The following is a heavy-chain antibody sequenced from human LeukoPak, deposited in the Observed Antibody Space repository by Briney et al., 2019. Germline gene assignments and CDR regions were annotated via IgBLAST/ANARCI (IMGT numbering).Heavy chain of an antibody. CDR3: TTVYYDSGGYTFDH. J-gene: IGHJ4*02. D-gene: IGHD3-22*01. CDR2: IKSKTDGGTT. CDR1: GFTFSNAW. V-gene: IGHV3-15*01. Sequence: GGSLRLSCAASGFTFSNAWMSWVRQAPGKGLEWVGRIKSKTDGGTTDYAAPVKGRFTISRDDSKNTLYLQMNSLKTEDTAVYYCTTVYYDSGGYTFDHWGQGTLVTVSS.